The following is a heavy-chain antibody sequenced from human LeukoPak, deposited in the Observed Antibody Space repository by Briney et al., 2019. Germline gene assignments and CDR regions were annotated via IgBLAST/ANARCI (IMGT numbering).Heavy chain of an antibody. V-gene: IGHV3-48*03. CDR2: ISISGSKI. CDR3: ARFDFWSSYGMDV. CDR1: VLIFRKYE. D-gene: IGHD3-3*01. J-gene: IGHJ6*02. Sequence: GWSVTVSCLACVLIFRKYEMHWLRPAAGRGVAGVSYISISGSKIYYADSVKGRFTISRNNAKNSLYLQMNSLRDEDTAVYYCARFDFWSSYGMDVWGQGTTVTVSS.